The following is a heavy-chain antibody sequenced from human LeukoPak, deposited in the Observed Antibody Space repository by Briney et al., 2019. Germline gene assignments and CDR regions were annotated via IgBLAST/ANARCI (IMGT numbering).Heavy chain of an antibody. CDR1: GGSFSGYY. D-gene: IGHD6-13*01. CDR2: INHSGST. J-gene: IGHJ6*03. CDR3: ARVPSSSWYGYYYYYMDV. Sequence: SETLSLTCAVYGGSFSGYYWSWIRQPPGKGLEWIGEINHSGSTNYNPSLKSRVTISVDTSKNQFSLKLSSVTAADTAVYYCARVPSSSWYGYYYYYMDVWGKGTTVTISS. V-gene: IGHV4-34*01.